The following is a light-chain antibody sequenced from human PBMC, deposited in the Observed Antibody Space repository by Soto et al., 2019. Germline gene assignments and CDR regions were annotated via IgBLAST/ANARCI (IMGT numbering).Light chain of an antibody. Sequence: DIQLTQSPSFLSASVGDRVTITCRASQGISSYLAWYQQKPGKAPKLLIYAASTLQSGVPLRFSGSGSGTSFTLTISSLQPEDFATYYCQQLNSYPRTFGQGTKVDIK. CDR1: QGISSY. V-gene: IGKV1-9*01. CDR3: QQLNSYPRT. J-gene: IGKJ1*01. CDR2: AAS.